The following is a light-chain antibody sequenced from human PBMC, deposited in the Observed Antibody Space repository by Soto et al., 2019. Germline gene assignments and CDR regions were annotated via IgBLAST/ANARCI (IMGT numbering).Light chain of an antibody. V-gene: IGKV1-17*01. CDR2: AAS. Sequence: ENQVWHSLLTVSASLGDKVTITCRASQTITTWMAWYQQKPGKAPKRLIYAASSLHSGVPSRFSGSGSGTEFTLTISGLQPEDFATYYCLQHNDYPWTFGQGTKVDI. J-gene: IGKJ1*01. CDR3: LQHNDYPWT. CDR1: QTITTW.